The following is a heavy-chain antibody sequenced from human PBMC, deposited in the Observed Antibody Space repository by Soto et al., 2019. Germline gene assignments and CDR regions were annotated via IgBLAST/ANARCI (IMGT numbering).Heavy chain of an antibody. V-gene: IGHV1-69*08. Sequence: QVQLVQSGAEVKKPGSSVKVSCKASGGTFSSYTISWVRQAPGQGLEWMGRIIPILGIANYAQKFQGRVTITADKSTSTAYMELSSLRSEDTAVYYCARDFGDYGDPSWFDPGGQGTLVTVSS. D-gene: IGHD4-17*01. CDR1: GGTFSSYT. J-gene: IGHJ5*02. CDR3: ARDFGDYGDPSWFDP. CDR2: IIPILGIA.